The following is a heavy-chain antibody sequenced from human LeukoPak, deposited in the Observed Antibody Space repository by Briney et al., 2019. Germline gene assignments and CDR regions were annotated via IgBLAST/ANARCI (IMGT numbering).Heavy chain of an antibody. Sequence: SETLSLTCAVYGGSFSGYYWSWIRQPPGKGLEWIGEIYHSGSTNYNPSLKSRVTISVDTSKNQFSLKLTSVTAADTAVYYCARDRWELLPNNWFDPWGQGTLVTVSS. CDR1: GGSFSGYY. J-gene: IGHJ5*02. D-gene: IGHD1-26*01. V-gene: IGHV4-34*01. CDR3: ARDRWELLPNNWFDP. CDR2: IYHSGST.